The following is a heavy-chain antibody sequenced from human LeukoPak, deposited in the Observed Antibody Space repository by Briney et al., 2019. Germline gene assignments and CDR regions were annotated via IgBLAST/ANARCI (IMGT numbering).Heavy chain of an antibody. CDR3: ARALRVSTVVGAFDI. V-gene: IGHV1-69*05. D-gene: IGHD6-13*01. J-gene: IGHJ3*02. Sequence: SVKVSCKASGYTFTSYGISWVRQAPGQGLEWMGGIIPIFGTANYAQKFQGRVTITTDESTSTAYMELSSLRSEDTAVYYCARALRVSTVVGAFDIWGQGTMVTVSS. CDR1: GYTFTSYG. CDR2: IIPIFGTA.